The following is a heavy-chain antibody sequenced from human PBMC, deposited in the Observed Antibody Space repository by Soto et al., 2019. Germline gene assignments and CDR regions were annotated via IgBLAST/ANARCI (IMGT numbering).Heavy chain of an antibody. J-gene: IGHJ6*02. D-gene: IGHD2-21*02. CDR1: GFTFTTFG. CDR2: ISYDGHNK. CDR3: AKDLQAYGDDHCYCHGMDV. Sequence: QVQLVESGGGVVQPGGSLRLSCTASGFTFTTFGIHWVRQAPGKGLEWVALISYDGHNKYYSDSVKGRFTISRDNYKNPLSLQMNSLSAEHTDVYYCAKDLQAYGDDHCYCHGMDVWGQGTTVSVSS. V-gene: IGHV3-30*18.